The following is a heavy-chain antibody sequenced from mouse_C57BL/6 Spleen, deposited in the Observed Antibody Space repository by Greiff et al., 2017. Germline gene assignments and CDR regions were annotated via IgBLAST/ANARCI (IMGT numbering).Heavy chain of an antibody. J-gene: IGHJ3*01. V-gene: IGHV1-82*01. CDR3: ARSKTAQAPFAY. D-gene: IGHD3-2*02. CDR1: GYAFSSSW. CDR2: IYPGDGDT. Sequence: QLQESGPELVKPGASVKISCKASGYAFSSSWMNWVKQRPGKGLEWIGRIYPGDGDTNYNGKFKGKATLTADKSSSTAYMQLSSLTSEDSAVYFCARSKTAQAPFAYWGQGTLVTVSA.